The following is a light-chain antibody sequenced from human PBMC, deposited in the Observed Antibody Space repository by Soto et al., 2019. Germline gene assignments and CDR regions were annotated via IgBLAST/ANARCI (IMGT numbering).Light chain of an antibody. CDR1: QSISSW. V-gene: IGKV1-5*01. CDR2: HAS. J-gene: IGKJ5*01. Sequence: IQITQSPSTLSASVGDRVTITCLASQSISSWLAWYQQKPGKAPNLLIYHASSLESGVPSRFSGSGSGTEFTLSISSLQPDDFGTYYCQQYDEHSITFGQGTRLEIK. CDR3: QQYDEHSIT.